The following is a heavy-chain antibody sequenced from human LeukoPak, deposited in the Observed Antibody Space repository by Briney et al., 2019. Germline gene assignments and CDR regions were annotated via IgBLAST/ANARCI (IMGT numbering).Heavy chain of an antibody. CDR3: ARIRCSPTDNTCYNY. V-gene: IGHV4-34*01. D-gene: IGHD2/OR15-2a*01. CDR1: GVSFSGNY. J-gene: IGHJ4*02. CDR2: IYHSRYT. Sequence: SETLSLTCAVHGVSFSGNYWSWIRQSPEKGLEWIGEIYHSRYTTYNPSLKSRATISADTSENQLSLRLTSVTAADTALYYCARIRCSPTDNTCYNYWGQATLVTVSS.